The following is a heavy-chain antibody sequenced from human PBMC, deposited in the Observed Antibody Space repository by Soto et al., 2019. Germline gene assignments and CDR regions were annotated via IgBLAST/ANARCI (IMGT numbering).Heavy chain of an antibody. CDR1: GFTFSSYA. J-gene: IGHJ4*02. Sequence: EVQLLESGGGLVQPGGSLRLSCAASGFTFSSYAMSWVRQAPGKGLEWVSAISGSGGSTYYADSVKGRFTISRDNSKNTLYLQMNSLRAEDTAVYYCARSPGRDGYNHFDYWGQGTLVTVS. V-gene: IGHV3-23*01. CDR2: ISGSGGST. CDR3: ARSPGRDGYNHFDY. D-gene: IGHD5-12*01.